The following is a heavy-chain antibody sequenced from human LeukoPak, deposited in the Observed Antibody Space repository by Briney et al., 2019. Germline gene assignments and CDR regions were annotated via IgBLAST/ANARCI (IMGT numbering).Heavy chain of an antibody. CDR1: GFTFSSYS. CDR3: ASQLLLYKFDY. CDR2: ISSSSSYI. Sequence: GGSLRLSCAASGFTFSSYSMNWVRQAPGKGLEWVSSISSSSSYIYYADSVKGRFTISRDNAKNSLYLQMNSLRAEDTAVYYCASQLLLYKFDYWGQGTLATVSS. V-gene: IGHV3-21*01. J-gene: IGHJ4*02. D-gene: IGHD2-2*02.